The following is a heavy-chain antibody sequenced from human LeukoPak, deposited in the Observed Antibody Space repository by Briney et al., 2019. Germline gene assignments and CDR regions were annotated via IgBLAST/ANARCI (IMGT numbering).Heavy chain of an antibody. J-gene: IGHJ4*02. Sequence: SETLSLTCTVSGGSISNYYWSWIRQPPGERLEWIGSIYYSGSTTYSPSLKSRVTISVDTSKNQFSLKLSSVTAGDTAVYYCVRVGSSGLFDYWGQGTLVTVSS. V-gene: IGHV4-59*01. CDR3: VRVGSSGLFDY. CDR1: GGSISNYY. CDR2: IYYSGST. D-gene: IGHD1-26*01.